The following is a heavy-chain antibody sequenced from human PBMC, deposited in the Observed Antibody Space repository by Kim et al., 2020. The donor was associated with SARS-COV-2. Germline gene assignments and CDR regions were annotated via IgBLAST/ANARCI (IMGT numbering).Heavy chain of an antibody. CDR3: LAENGSRSFDH. D-gene: IGHD3-10*01. V-gene: IGHV3-30*04. J-gene: IGHJ4*02. CDR1: GFTFSAHA. CDR2: IAYDGSHI. Sequence: GGSLRLSCAAPGFTFSAHALHWVRQAPGKGLEWDALIAYDGSHISYPDSVKGRFIISRDNTKSTLYLQMNSLRPEDTAVYYCLAENGSRSFDHWGQGTLV.